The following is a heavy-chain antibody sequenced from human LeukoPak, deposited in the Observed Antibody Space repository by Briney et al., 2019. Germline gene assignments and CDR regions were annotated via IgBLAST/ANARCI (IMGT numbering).Heavy chain of an antibody. CDR1: GGSISSYY. CDR2: IYTSGST. D-gene: IGHD6-13*01. V-gene: IGHV4-4*07. J-gene: IGHJ5*02. CDR3: ARDINSSSKGNWFDP. Sequence: SETLSLTCTVSGGSISSYYWSWIRQPAGKGLEWIGRIYTSGSTNYDPSLKGRVTMSVDTSKNQFSLKLSSVTAADTAVYYCARDINSSSKGNWFDPWGQGTLVTVSS.